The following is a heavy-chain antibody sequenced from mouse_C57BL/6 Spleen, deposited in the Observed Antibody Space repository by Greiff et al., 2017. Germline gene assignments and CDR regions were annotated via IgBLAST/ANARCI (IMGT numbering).Heavy chain of an antibody. J-gene: IGHJ2*01. CDR3: AREGDYGYFDY. Sequence: QVQLKQSGPELVKPGASVKISCKASGYAFSSSWMNWVKQRPGKGLEWIGRIYPGDGDTNYNGKFKGKATLTADKSSSTAYMQRSSLTSEDSAVYFCAREGDYGYFDYWGQGTTLTVSS. D-gene: IGHD2-4*01. CDR2: IYPGDGDT. V-gene: IGHV1-82*01. CDR1: GYAFSSSW.